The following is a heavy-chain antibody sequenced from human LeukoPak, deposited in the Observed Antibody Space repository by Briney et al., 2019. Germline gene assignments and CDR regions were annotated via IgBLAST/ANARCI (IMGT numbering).Heavy chain of an antibody. V-gene: IGHV1-46*01. D-gene: IGHD3-22*01. CDR1: GYSFTSNY. J-gene: IGHJ4*02. Sequence: ASVKVSCKASGYSFTSNYIHWVRQAPGQGLEWMGMIYPRDGSTSYAQKFQGRVTMTEDTSTDTAYMELSSLRSEDTAVYYCATGLYYDSSGYYDYWGQGTLVTVSS. CDR3: ATGLYYDSSGYYDY. CDR2: IYPRDGST.